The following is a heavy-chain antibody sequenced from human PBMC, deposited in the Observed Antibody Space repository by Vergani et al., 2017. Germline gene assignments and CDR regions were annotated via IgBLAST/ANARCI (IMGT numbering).Heavy chain of an antibody. Sequence: EVQLVESGGGLVKPGGSLRLSCAASGFTFSSYSMNWVRQAPGKGLEWVSTINIGGRTSYADSVKGRLTLTRDDSKNTLHLQMNSLRPEDTAVYYCARGMTTETTDLDGFDIWGQGTMVSVSS. CDR2: INIGGRT. CDR3: ARGMTTETTDLDGFDI. CDR1: GFTFSSYS. V-gene: IGHV3-66*02. D-gene: IGHD4-17*01. J-gene: IGHJ3*02.